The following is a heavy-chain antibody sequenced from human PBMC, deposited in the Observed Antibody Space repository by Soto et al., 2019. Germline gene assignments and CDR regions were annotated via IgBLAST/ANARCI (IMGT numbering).Heavy chain of an antibody. J-gene: IGHJ4*02. D-gene: IGHD3-10*01. V-gene: IGHV3-74*01. Sequence: VQLVESGGGLVQPGGSLRLSCAASGFRFSAYWIHWVRQAPWKGLVWVSHINNDGSSATYADSVKGRFTISRDNAKNTVYLRMNSLRADDTAVYYCARDSARTFDYWGQGTLVTVSS. CDR2: INNDGSSA. CDR1: GFRFSAYW. CDR3: ARDSARTFDY.